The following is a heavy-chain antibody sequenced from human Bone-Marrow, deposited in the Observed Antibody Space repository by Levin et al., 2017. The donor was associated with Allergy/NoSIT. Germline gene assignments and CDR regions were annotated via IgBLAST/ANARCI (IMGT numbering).Heavy chain of an antibody. Sequence: NPSETLSLTCTVSGGSISSGDYYWNWIRQPPGKGLEYIGHIYYSGTTYYNPSLESRVRISVDTSKNQFSLKLSSVTVADTAMYYCARSRGSTGYTFDYWGQGTLVTVSS. D-gene: IGHD3-9*01. J-gene: IGHJ4*02. CDR2: IYYSGTT. CDR1: GGSISSGDYY. V-gene: IGHV4-30-4*02. CDR3: ARSRGSTGYTFDY.